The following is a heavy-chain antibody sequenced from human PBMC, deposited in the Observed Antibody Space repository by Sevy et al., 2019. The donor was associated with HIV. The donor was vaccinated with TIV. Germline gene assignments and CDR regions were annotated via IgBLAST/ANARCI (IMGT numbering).Heavy chain of an antibody. Sequence: GGSLRLSCAASGFTFSSYSMNWVRQAPGKGLEWVSSSSSSSNYIYYADSVKGRFTVSRDNAKNSLYLQMNSLRAEDSVGYYCASDGARSNMVQGVLAYYHGMDVWGQGTTVTVSS. CDR2: SSSSSNYI. CDR3: ASDGARSNMVQGVLAYYHGMDV. D-gene: IGHD3-10*01. CDR1: GFTFSSYS. J-gene: IGHJ6*02. V-gene: IGHV3-21*01.